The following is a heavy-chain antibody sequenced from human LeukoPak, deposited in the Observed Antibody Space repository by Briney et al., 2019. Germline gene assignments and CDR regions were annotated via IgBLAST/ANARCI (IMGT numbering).Heavy chain of an antibody. V-gene: IGHV1-3*01. D-gene: IGHD6-19*01. CDR1: EYTFTTCA. CDR2: IHSDSGNT. CDR3: TIGLAGDWDAFDI. J-gene: IGHJ3*02. Sequence: ASVKVSCKTSEYTFTTCAVHWVRQAPGQGLEWMGWIHSDSGNTKYSQKLQGRVTIARDTSASTIYMELSSLRFEDTAVYFCTIGLAGDWDAFDIWGLGTMVTVSS.